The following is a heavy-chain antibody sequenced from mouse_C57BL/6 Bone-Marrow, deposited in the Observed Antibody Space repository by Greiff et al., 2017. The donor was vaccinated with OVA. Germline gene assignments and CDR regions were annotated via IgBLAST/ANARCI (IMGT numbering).Heavy chain of an antibody. CDR3: ARGKGLWWGYFDV. Sequence: KESCKASGYTFTSYWMHWVKQRPGRGLEWIGRIDPNSGGTKYNEKFKSKATLTVDKPSSTAYMQLSSLTSEDSAVYYCARGKGLWWGYFDVWGTGTTVTVSS. CDR1: GYTFTSYW. CDR2: IDPNSGGT. V-gene: IGHV1-72*01. J-gene: IGHJ1*03. D-gene: IGHD1-1*02.